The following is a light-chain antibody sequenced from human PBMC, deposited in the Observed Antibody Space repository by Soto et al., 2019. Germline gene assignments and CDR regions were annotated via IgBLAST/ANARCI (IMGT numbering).Light chain of an antibody. J-gene: IGKJ2*01. V-gene: IGKV4-1*01. CDR1: QSVLYSSNNKNY. CDR2: WAS. Sequence: DIVMTQSPDSLTVSLGERATINCKSSQSVLYSSNNKNYLAWYQQKPGQPPKLLIYWASTRESGVPDRFSGSGSGPDFTLTISSLQAEDVAVYYCQQYYGTPYTFGQGTKLELK. CDR3: QQYYGTPYT.